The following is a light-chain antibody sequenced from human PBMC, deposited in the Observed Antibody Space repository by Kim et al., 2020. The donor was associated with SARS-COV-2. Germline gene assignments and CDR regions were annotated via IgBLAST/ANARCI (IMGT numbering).Light chain of an antibody. J-gene: IGLJ2*01. CDR1: SNDVGDYNH. CDR2: QVT. Sequence: GQSVTSSCTGTSNDVGDYNHVSWYQQHPGKAPKLMIYQVTKRPSGVPDRFSGSKSGNTASLTVSGLQAEDEGDYYCSSYAGKKNVLFGGGTKLTVL. V-gene: IGLV2-8*01. CDR3: SSYAGKKNVL.